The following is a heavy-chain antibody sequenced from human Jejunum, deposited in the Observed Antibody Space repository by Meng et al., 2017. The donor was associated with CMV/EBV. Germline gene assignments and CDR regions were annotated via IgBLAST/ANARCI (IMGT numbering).Heavy chain of an antibody. Sequence: VQLVQAVAALKYPGASVKVSCRASGYSFPYYYQLWVRQAPEQGLEWMGWISPNTGGTNFAQNFQGRVTMTRDTSVSATYMELSRLTSDDTAVYFCAREPGGSSASCDYWGQGTLVTVSS. CDR3: AREPGGSSASCDY. V-gene: IGHV1-2*02. CDR1: GYSFPYYY. J-gene: IGHJ4*01. CDR2: ISPNTGGT. D-gene: IGHD2-2*01.